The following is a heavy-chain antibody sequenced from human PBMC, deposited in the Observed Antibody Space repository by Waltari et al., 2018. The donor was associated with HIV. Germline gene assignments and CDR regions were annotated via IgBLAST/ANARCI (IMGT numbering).Heavy chain of an antibody. CDR3: ARSGIVRGRNYELLGF. CDR2: INFGNGNS. Sequence: QVLLVKSGTEVKKPGASVTISCKTSGYNFTSYLFHWVLQAPGRGLEWMGWINFGNGNSSYSPGFQDRLTMTRDISATTSYLVLSGLTSDDTAVYFCARSGIVRGRNYELLGFWVQGTLIIVSS. D-gene: IGHD3-16*01. V-gene: IGHV1-3*01. CDR1: GYNFTSYL. J-gene: IGHJ4*01.